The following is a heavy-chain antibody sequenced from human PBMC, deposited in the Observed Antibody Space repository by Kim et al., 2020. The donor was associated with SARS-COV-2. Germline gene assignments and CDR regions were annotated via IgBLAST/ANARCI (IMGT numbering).Heavy chain of an antibody. J-gene: IGHJ5*02. CDR3: AREGIAAAGTQNWFDP. Sequence: GGSLRLSCAASGFTFSSYSMNWVRQAPGKGLEWVSSISSSSSYIYYADSVKGRFTISRDNAKNSLYLQINSLRAEDTAVYYCAREGIAAAGTQNWFDPWGQGTLVTVSS. V-gene: IGHV3-21*01. CDR2: ISSSSSYI. CDR1: GFTFSSYS. D-gene: IGHD6-13*01.